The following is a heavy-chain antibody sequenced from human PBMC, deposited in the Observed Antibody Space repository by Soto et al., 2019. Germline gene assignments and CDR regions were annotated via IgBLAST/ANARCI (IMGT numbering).Heavy chain of an antibody. Sequence: GGSLRLSCAASGFTFSTYEMNWVRQAPGKGLEWVSYISSSGTTTIYYADSVKGRFTISRDNAKNSLYLQMNSLRAEDTALYYCAKDIEPAVGDAFDIWGQGTMVTVSS. V-gene: IGHV3-48*03. D-gene: IGHD2-15*01. CDR1: GFTFSTYE. J-gene: IGHJ3*02. CDR3: AKDIEPAVGDAFDI. CDR2: ISSSGTTTI.